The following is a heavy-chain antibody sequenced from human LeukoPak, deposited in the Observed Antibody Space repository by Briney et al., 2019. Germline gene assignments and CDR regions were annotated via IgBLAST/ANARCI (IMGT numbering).Heavy chain of an antibody. V-gene: IGHV4-59*08. Sequence: PSETLSLTCSVSGGSVSSYYWSWIRQSPGKGLEWIGYIHDSGRTNYNPSLKSRVTGFVDTSKNQVSLRLSSVTAADTAVYYCARHGTISSESYFDYWGQGALVTVSS. J-gene: IGHJ4*02. CDR2: IHDSGRT. D-gene: IGHD1-14*01. CDR3: ARHGTISSESYFDY. CDR1: GGSVSSYY.